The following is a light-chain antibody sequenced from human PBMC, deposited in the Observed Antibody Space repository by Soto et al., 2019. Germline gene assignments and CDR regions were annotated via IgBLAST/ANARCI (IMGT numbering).Light chain of an antibody. CDR2: GVR. CDR3: TSFTTTRFYV. V-gene: IGLV2-14*01. CDR1: SNDIGAYNY. Sequence: QSALTHPTSGSVSPGHSITISCTGNSNDIGAYNYVSWYQQHPGKAPRLLIHGVRNRPPGISSRFSASKSGLTASLTISGLQAEDEADYYCTSFTTTRFYVFGPGTKVTVL. J-gene: IGLJ1*01.